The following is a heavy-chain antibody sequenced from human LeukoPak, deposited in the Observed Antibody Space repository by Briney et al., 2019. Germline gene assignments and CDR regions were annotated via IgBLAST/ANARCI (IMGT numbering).Heavy chain of an antibody. CDR1: GFTFDDYA. V-gene: IGHV3-9*01. CDR2: ISWNSGSI. CDR3: ATLAGRIDY. Sequence: GGSLRLSCAASGFTFDDYAMHWVRQAPGKGLEWVSGISWNSGSIGYADSVKGRVTISRDNAKNSLYLQMNSLRAEDTALYYCATLAGRIDYWGQGTLVTVSS. J-gene: IGHJ4*02.